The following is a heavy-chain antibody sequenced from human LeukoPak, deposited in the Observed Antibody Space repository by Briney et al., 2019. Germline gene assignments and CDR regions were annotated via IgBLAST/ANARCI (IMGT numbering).Heavy chain of an antibody. CDR2: IYSGGST. CDR1: GFTVSSNY. J-gene: IGHJ3*02. V-gene: IGHV3-53*01. Sequence: GGSLRLSCAASGFTVSSNYMSWVRQAPGKGLEWVSVIYSGGSTYYADSVKGRFTISRDNSKNTLYLQMNSLRAEDTAVYYCARGDVHDAFDIWGQGTMVTVSS. CDR3: ARGDVHDAFDI. D-gene: IGHD1-1*01.